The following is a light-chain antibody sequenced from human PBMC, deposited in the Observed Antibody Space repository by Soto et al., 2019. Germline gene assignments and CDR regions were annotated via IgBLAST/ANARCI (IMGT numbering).Light chain of an antibody. J-gene: IGKJ1*01. CDR1: QSLLHSDGYNY. CDR3: MQALQTPRT. CDR2: LGS. V-gene: IGKV2-28*01. Sequence: DIVMTQSPLSLPVTPGEPASISCRSSQSLLHSDGYNYLDWYLQKPGQSPQLVIHLGSTRASGVPDRFSGSGSGTDFTVKISRVEAEDVGVYYCMQALQTPRTFGQGTKVEFK.